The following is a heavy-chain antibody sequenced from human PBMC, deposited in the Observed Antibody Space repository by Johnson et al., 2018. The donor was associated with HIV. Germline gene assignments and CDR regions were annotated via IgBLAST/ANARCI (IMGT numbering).Heavy chain of an antibody. V-gene: IGHV3-11*04. Sequence: QVLLVESGGGLVQPGGSLRLSCAASGFTFSDYYMSWIRQAPGKGLEWVSYISSSGSTIYYADSVKGRFIISRDNAKNSLYLQMNSLRAEDTAVYYCATRDPTYRPGAFDLWGQGTMVTVSS. CDR2: ISSSGSTI. CDR1: GFTFSDYY. J-gene: IGHJ3*01. CDR3: ATRDPTYRPGAFDL. D-gene: IGHD1-14*01.